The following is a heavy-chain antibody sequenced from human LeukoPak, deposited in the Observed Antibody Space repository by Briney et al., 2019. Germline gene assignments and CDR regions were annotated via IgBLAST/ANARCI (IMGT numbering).Heavy chain of an antibody. Sequence: GRSLRLSCAASGFTFSSYGMHWVRQAPGKGLEWVAVIWYDGSNKYYADSVKGRLTISRDNSKNTLYLQMNSLRAEDTAVYYCAKGDLAAAGLDYWGQGTLVTVSS. D-gene: IGHD6-13*01. CDR1: GFTFSSYG. CDR2: IWYDGSNK. CDR3: AKGDLAAAGLDY. V-gene: IGHV3-33*06. J-gene: IGHJ4*02.